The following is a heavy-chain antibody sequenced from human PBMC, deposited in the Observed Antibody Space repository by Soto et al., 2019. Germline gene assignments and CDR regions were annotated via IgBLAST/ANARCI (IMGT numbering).Heavy chain of an antibody. Sequence: GASVKVSCKASGGTFSSYAISWVRQATGQGLEWMGWMNPNSGNTGYAQKFQGRVTMTRNTSISTAYMELSSLRSEDTAVYYCARGDVFSGITIFGVVSDYWGQGTLVTVSS. D-gene: IGHD3-3*01. CDR2: MNPNSGNT. J-gene: IGHJ4*02. V-gene: IGHV1-8*02. CDR3: ARGDVFSGITIFGVVSDY. CDR1: GGTFSSYA.